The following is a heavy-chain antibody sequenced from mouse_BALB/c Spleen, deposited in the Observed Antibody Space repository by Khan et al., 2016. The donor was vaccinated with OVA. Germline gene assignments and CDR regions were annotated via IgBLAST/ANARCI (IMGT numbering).Heavy chain of an antibody. D-gene: IGHD1-1*01. J-gene: IGHJ2*01. Sequence: QVQLKASGAELAKPGASVKMSCKASGYTFINYWILWVKQRPGQGLEWIGYINPSTGYTEYNQNFKDKATLTADKSSSTAYMQLSRLTSEDSAGEDCARRGLRGEFDYWGQGKTITVDS. V-gene: IGHV1-7*01. CDR2: INPSTGYT. CDR1: GYTFINYW. CDR3: ARRGLRGEFDY.